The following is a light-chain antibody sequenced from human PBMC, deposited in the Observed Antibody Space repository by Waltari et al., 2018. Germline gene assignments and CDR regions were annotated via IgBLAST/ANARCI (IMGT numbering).Light chain of an antibody. Sequence: EVVMTQSPATLSVSPVERATLSCRASQSVSSNLAWYQQKPGQAPRLLIYCASTRATGIPTRFSGSGSGTEFTLTINSLQSEDFAVYYCQHYDNWPPYTFGPGTKLEI. CDR2: CAS. V-gene: IGKV3-15*01. J-gene: IGKJ2*01. CDR1: QSVSSN. CDR3: QHYDNWPPYT.